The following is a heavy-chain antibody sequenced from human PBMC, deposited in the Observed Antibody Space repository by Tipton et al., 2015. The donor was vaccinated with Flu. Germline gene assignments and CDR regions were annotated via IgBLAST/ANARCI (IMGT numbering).Heavy chain of an antibody. CDR2: INHSGTT. J-gene: IGHJ4*01. CDR3: ASKVANWGVWEPLDY. V-gene: IGHV4-34*01. D-gene: IGHD7-27*01. Sequence: LRLSCAVYGGSFSAYYWSWIRQPPGKGLEWAGEINHSGTTNYNPSLTSRVTVSADTSKKQFSLKLTSVTAADTAVYYCASKVANWGVWEPLDYWGHGTLVTVSS. CDR1: GGSFSAYY.